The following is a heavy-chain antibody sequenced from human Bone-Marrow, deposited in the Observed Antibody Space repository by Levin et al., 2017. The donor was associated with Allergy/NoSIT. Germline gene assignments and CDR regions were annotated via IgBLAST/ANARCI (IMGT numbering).Heavy chain of an antibody. Sequence: PGGSLRLSCAASGFTFSSYAMHWVRQAPGKGLEWVAVISYDGSNKYYADSVKGRFTISRDNSKNTLYLQMNSLRAEDTAVYYCASGREDIVLMVATLGGGMDGWGQGTTVTVSS. J-gene: IGHJ6*02. V-gene: IGHV3-30-3*01. CDR3: ASGREDIVLMVATLGGGMDG. D-gene: IGHD2-8*01. CDR1: GFTFSSYA. CDR2: ISYDGSNK.